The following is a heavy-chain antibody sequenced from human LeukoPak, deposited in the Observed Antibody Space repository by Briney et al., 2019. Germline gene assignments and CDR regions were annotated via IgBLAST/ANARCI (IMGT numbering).Heavy chain of an antibody. J-gene: IGHJ6*02. CDR3: ARNAWKSYDSGRGRMDV. D-gene: IGHD3-10*01. CDR2: IAADSSAI. V-gene: IGHV3-48*01. CDR1: GFTFSSYS. Sequence: GGSLRLSCAASGFTFSSYSTNWVRQASGKGLEWVSYIAADSSAIYYADSVRGRCTISRDNAKNSLYLQMNSLRAEDTAVYYCARNAWKSYDSGRGRMDVWGQGTTVTVSS.